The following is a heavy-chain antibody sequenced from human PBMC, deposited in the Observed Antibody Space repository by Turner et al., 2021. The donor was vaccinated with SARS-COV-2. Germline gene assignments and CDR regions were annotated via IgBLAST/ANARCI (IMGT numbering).Heavy chain of an antibody. V-gene: IGHV3-21*01. CDR2: ISSSSSYI. CDR1: GLTFSSYS. D-gene: IGHD1-26*01. J-gene: IGHJ4*02. Sequence: EVQLVESGGGLVKPVGSLRLSCAASGLTFSSYSMNSVRQAPGKGLEWVSCISSSSSYIYYADSVKGRFTISRDNAKNSQYLQMNSLRAEDTAVYYWARDLAGRFGGATEIDYWGQGTLVTVSS. CDR3: ARDLAGRFGGATEIDY.